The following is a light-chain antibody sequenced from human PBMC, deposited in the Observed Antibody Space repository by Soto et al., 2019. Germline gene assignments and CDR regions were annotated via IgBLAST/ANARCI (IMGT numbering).Light chain of an antibody. Sequence: HSALTQPPSASGTPGHRVTISFSGSNSNIGSNTVNWYQQVPGTAPKLLIYSNNQRPSGVPDRFSGSKSGTSASLAISGLQSEDEADYYCAAWDDSLNGYVFGAGTKVTVL. J-gene: IGLJ1*01. CDR1: NSNIGSNT. CDR2: SNN. CDR3: AAWDDSLNGYV. V-gene: IGLV1-44*01.